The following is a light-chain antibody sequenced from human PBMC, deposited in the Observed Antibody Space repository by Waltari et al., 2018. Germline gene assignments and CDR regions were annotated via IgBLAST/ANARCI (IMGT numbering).Light chain of an antibody. J-gene: IGKJ4*01. V-gene: IGKV4-1*01. CDR2: WAS. Sequence: DIVMTQSPDSLAVSLGERATINCKSSKTVLYLSANKGYLNWYPQKPGQPPKLLIYWASTRESGVPDRISGAGSGTDFTLTISSLQSEDVAVYYCQQYYSTPLTFGGGTKVEIK. CDR3: QQYYSTPLT. CDR1: KTVLYLSANKGY.